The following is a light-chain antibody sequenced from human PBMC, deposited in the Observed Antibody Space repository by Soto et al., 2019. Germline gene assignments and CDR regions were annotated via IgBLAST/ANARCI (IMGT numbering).Light chain of an antibody. Sequence: QSVLTQPRSVSGSPGPSVAISCTGTSSDVGGYNYVSWYQQHPGKAPKLMIYDVTKRPSGVPDRFSASKSGNTASLTISGLQADDEADYYCCSYAGSYSYVFGTGTKV. V-gene: IGLV2-11*01. CDR2: DVT. J-gene: IGLJ1*01. CDR1: SSDVGGYNY. CDR3: CSYAGSYSYV.